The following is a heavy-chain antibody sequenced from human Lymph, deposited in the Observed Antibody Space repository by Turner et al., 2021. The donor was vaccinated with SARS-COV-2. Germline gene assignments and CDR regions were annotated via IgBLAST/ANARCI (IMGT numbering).Heavy chain of an antibody. D-gene: IGHD3-10*01. CDR3: ARITFYYGSGLYYYYGMDV. Sequence: EVQLVQSGAEVKTPGESLKISCKGSGYSFTSYWIGWVRQMPGKGLEWMGIIYPGDSDTRYSPSFQGQVTISADKSISTAYLQWSSLKASDSAMYYCARITFYYGSGLYYYYGMDVWGQGTTVTVSS. V-gene: IGHV5-51*03. J-gene: IGHJ6*02. CDR1: GYSFTSYW. CDR2: IYPGDSDT.